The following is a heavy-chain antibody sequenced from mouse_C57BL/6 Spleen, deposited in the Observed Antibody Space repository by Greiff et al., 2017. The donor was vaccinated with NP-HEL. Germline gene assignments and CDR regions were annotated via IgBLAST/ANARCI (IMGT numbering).Heavy chain of an antibody. J-gene: IGHJ4*01. CDR1: GYSITSGYD. CDR3: ARDRPYYAMDY. Sequence: EVKLQESGPGMVKPSQSLSLTCTVTGYSITSGYDWHWIRHFPGNKLEWMGYISYSGSTNYNPSLKSRISITHDTSKNHFFLKLNSVTTEDTATYYCARDRPYYAMDYWGQGTSVTVSS. V-gene: IGHV3-1*01. CDR2: ISYSGST.